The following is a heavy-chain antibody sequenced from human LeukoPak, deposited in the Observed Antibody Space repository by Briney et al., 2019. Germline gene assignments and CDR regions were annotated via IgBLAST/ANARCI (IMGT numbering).Heavy chain of an antibody. J-gene: IGHJ4*02. V-gene: IGHV4-39*01. Sequence: SETLSLTCSVSGASISSNHYWGWIRQPPGMGLEWIGTIHYRINTYYDPSLKSRLTISIDTSKNQFSLRLSSVNAADTAVYYCARYQEEDGYNAKTIDYWGQGTLVTVSS. CDR1: GASISSNHY. CDR3: ARYQEEDGYNAKTIDY. CDR2: IHYRINT. D-gene: IGHD5-24*01.